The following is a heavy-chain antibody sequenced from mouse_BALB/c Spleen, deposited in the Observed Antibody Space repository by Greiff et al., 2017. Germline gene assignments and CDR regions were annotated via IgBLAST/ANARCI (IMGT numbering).Heavy chain of an antibody. CDR3: ARESLYHPFAY. J-gene: IGHJ3*01. Sequence: EVKLVESGPGLVKPSQSLSLTCSVTGYSITSGYYWNWIRQFPGNKLEWMGYISYDGSNNYNPSLKNRISITRDTSKNQFFLKLNSVTTEDTATYYCARESLYHPFAYWGQGTLVTVSA. V-gene: IGHV3-6*02. CDR1: GYSITSGYY. D-gene: IGHD6-1*01. CDR2: ISYDGSN.